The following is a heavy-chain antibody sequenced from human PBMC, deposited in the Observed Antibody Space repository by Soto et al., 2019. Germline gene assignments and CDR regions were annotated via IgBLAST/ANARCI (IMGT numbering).Heavy chain of an antibody. CDR1: GASISTTTYY. CDR3: ATFWVPASRHSDVDF. V-gene: IGHV4-39*02. CDR2: IYYGGTT. Sequence: SETLSLNCTVSGASISTTTYYWGWVRQPPGQGLDWIGNIYYGGTTYSNPSLKRRVTISVDRPTIHFFLKANFVTAAATEVYYCATFWVPASRHSDVDFCAPGTLVTFTA. D-gene: IGHD2-15*01. J-gene: IGHJ4*02.